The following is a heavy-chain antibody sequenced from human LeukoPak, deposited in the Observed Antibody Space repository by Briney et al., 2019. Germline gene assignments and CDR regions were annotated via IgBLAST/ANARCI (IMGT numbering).Heavy chain of an antibody. J-gene: IGHJ4*02. CDR1: GSSISGYY. CDR3: ARGYYYDSSFDY. V-gene: IGHV4-4*07. D-gene: IGHD3-22*01. CDR2: IYTSGST. Sequence: PSETLSLTCTVSGSSISGYYWSWIRQPAGKGLEWIGRIYTSGSTNYNPSLKSRVTISVDTSKNQFSLKLSSVTAADTAVYYCARGYYYDSSFDYWGQGTLVTVSS.